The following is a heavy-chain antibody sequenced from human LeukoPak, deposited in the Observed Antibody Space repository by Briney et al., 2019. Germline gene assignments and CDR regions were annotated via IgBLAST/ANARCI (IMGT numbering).Heavy chain of an antibody. CDR1: GFTFSTYS. D-gene: IGHD2-8*01. CDR2: ISSSSSYI. J-gene: IGHJ4*02. Sequence: PGGSLRLSCAASGFTFSTYSMNWVRQAPGKGLEWDSSISSSSSYIYYADSVKGRFTISRDNAKNSLYLQMNSLRAEDTAVYYCARVGYCNNANCYRFDYWGQGTLVTVSS. V-gene: IGHV3-21*01. CDR3: ARVGYCNNANCYRFDY.